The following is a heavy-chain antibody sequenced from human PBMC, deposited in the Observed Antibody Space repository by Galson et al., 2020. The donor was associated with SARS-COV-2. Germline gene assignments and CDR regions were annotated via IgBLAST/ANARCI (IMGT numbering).Heavy chain of an antibody. V-gene: IGHV4-39*07. Sequence: SETLSLTCTVSGGSISSSSYYWGWIRQPPGKGLEWIGSIYYSGSTYYNPSLKSRVTISVDTSKNQFSLKLSSVTAADTAVYYCAREGTITIFGVVTRNWFDPGGQGTLVTVSS. CDR3: AREGTITIFGVVTRNWFDP. CDR2: IYYSGST. J-gene: IGHJ5*02. CDR1: GGSISSSSYY. D-gene: IGHD3-3*01.